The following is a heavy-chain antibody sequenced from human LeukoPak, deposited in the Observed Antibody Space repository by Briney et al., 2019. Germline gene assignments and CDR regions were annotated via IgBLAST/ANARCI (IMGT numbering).Heavy chain of an antibody. V-gene: IGHV4-61*08. D-gene: IGHD3-22*01. CDR3: ARDRPDYYDSSGYDAFDI. Sequence: PSETLSLTCAVSGGSISSGGYSWSWIRQPPGKGLEWIGYIYYSGSTNYNPSLKSRVTISVDTSKNQFSLKLSSVTAADTAVYYCARDRPDYYDSSGYDAFDIWGQGTMVTVSS. J-gene: IGHJ3*02. CDR2: IYYSGST. CDR1: GGSISSGGYS.